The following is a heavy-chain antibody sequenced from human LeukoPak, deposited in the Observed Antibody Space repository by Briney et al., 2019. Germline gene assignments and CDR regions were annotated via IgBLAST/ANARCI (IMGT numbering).Heavy chain of an antibody. CDR2: ISGSGGST. CDR1: GFTFSNAW. V-gene: IGHV3-23*01. D-gene: IGHD3-10*01. Sequence: PGGSLRLSCAASGFTFSNAWMSWVRQAPGKGLEWVSAISGSGGSTYYADSVKGRFTISRDNSKNTLYLQMNSLRAEDTAVYYCAKDPTPGSGSPSSFQAFDIWGQGTMVTVSS. J-gene: IGHJ3*02. CDR3: AKDPTPGSGSPSSFQAFDI.